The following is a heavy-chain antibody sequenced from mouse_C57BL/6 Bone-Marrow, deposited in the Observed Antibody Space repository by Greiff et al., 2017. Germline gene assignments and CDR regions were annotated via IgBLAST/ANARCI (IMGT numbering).Heavy chain of an antibody. CDR2: IDPSDSYT. V-gene: IGHV1-69*01. Sequence: QVQLQQPGAELVMPGASVKLSCKASGYTFTSYWMHWVKQRPGQGLEWIGEIDPSDSYTNYNQKFKGKSTLTVDKSSSTAYMQLRSLTSEDSAVYYCARSGHYYGSSYGYFDVWGTGTTVTVSS. J-gene: IGHJ1*03. CDR1: GYTFTSYW. D-gene: IGHD1-1*01. CDR3: ARSGHYYGSSYGYFDV.